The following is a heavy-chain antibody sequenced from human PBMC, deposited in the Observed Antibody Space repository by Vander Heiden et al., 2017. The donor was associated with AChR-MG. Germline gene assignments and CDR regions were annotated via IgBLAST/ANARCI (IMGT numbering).Heavy chain of an antibody. J-gene: IGHJ3*02. CDR3: ASGKEVDAFDI. CDR1: GYTFTGYY. CDR2: INPNRGGT. Sequence: QVQLVQSGAEVKKPGASVKVPCKASGYTFTGYYMHWVRRAPGQGLEWMGWINPNRGGTNYAQKFQGWVNMTRDTSISTAYMELSRLRSDDTAVYYCASGKEVDAFDIWGQGTMVTVSS. V-gene: IGHV1-2*04. D-gene: IGHD1-1*01.